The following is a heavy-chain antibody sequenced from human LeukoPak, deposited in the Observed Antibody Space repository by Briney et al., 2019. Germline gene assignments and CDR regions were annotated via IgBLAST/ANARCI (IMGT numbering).Heavy chain of an antibody. CDR3: ARAKHYNWNGFDY. D-gene: IGHD1-1*01. Sequence: GASVKVSCKASGYTFTGYYMHWVRQAPGQGLEWMGWINPDSGGTNYAQKFQGRVTMTRDTSISTAYMELSRLRSDDTAVYYCARAKHYNWNGFDYWGQGTLVTVSS. CDR1: GYTFTGYY. CDR2: INPDSGGT. V-gene: IGHV1-2*02. J-gene: IGHJ4*02.